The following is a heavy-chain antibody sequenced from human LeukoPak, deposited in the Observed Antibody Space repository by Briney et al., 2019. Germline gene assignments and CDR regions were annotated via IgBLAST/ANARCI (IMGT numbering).Heavy chain of an antibody. CDR3: ARDRLVVAATGSWFDP. CDR1: GGSISSYY. CDR2: IYTSGST. V-gene: IGHV4-4*07. D-gene: IGHD2-15*01. J-gene: IGHJ5*02. Sequence: PSETLSLTCTVSGGSISSYYWSWIRQPAGKGLEWIGRIYTSGSTNYNPSLKSRVTMSVDTSKNQFSLKLSSVTAADTAVYYCARDRLVVAATGSWFDPWDQGTLVTVSP.